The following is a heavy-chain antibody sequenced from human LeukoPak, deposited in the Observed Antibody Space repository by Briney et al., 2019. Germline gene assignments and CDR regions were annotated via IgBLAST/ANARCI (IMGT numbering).Heavy chain of an antibody. CDR2: VHYSGST. J-gene: IGHJ5*02. CDR1: GGPINNYY. D-gene: IGHD1/OR15-1a*01. CDR3: PRRMEQRPTIGQSNWIDP. Sequence: SETLSLTCTVSGGPINNYYWYWIRQPPGKGLEWIGYVHYSGSTYYNPSLQSRVTISVDTSKNQFSLKVSSVTGGDTAVYYCPRRMEQRPTIGQSNWIDPWGQGTLVTVSS. V-gene: IGHV4-59*08.